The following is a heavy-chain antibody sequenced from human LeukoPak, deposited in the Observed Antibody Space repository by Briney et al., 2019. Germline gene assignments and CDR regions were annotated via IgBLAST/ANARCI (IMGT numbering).Heavy chain of an antibody. CDR3: ASYCSRTSCYTHRFDAFEI. CDR1: GYTFTGYY. D-gene: IGHD2-2*02. Sequence: ASVKVSCKASGYTFTGYYMHWVRQPPGQGLEWVGWIHSNSGGTNYAQKFQGRVTMTRDTSISTTYMELSRLRSDDTAVYYCASYCSRTSCYTHRFDAFEIWGQGTMVTVSS. V-gene: IGHV1-2*02. CDR2: IHSNSGGT. J-gene: IGHJ3*02.